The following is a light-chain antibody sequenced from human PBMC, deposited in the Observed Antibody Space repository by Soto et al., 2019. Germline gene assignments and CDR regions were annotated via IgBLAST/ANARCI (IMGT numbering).Light chain of an antibody. J-gene: IGKJ4*01. CDR2: GAS. V-gene: IGKV3-15*01. CDR3: QQYKRWPLT. Sequence: EIEMTQSPATLSVSPGERATLTCWASQSVDTRLAWYQQKPGQAPRRLVYGASTRATGIPSRLSGSGSGTEFTPTISSLQSEEFAAYYYQQYKRWPLTFGEGTKVEIK. CDR1: QSVDTR.